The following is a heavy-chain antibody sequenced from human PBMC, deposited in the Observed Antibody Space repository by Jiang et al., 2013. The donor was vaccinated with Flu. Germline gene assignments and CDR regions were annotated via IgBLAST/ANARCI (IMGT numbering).Heavy chain of an antibody. D-gene: IGHD6-6*01. J-gene: IGHJ4*02. CDR1: GDSISSRSRY. CDR2: INSSGST. Sequence: LLKPSETLSLTCSVSGDSISSRSRYWGWIRQPPGKGLEWIGEINSSGSTNYNPSLKSRVTISEDMSKNQFSLKLTSVTAADTAFYYCASALYSTSSYFDFWGQGTLVTVSS. V-gene: IGHV4-39*07. CDR3: ASALYSTSSYFDF.